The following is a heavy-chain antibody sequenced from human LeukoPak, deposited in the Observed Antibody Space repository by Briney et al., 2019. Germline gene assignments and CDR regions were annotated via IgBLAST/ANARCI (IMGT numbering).Heavy chain of an antibody. V-gene: IGHV3-7*01. CDR3: ARDTEEYSSGWDFDY. CDR2: IKQDGSEK. D-gene: IGHD6-19*01. Sequence: GGSLRLSCAASGFTFSSYWMSWVRQAPGKGLEWVANIKQDGSEKYYVDSVKGRFTISRDNAKNSLYLQMNSLRAEDTAVYYCARDTEEYSSGWDFDYWGQGTLVTVSS. J-gene: IGHJ4*02. CDR1: GFTFSSYW.